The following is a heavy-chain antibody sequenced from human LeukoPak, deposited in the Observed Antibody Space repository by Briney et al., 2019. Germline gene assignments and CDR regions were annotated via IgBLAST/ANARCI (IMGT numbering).Heavy chain of an antibody. Sequence: SETLSLTCAVSIYSISSGYYWGWIRQSPGRGLEWIGTLYHSGITYYNPSLKSRVTISVDTSKNQFSLNLSSVTAADTAVYYCARHVNQLVTDFGPMGYFDYWGHGTLVTVSS. D-gene: IGHD3-3*01. CDR3: ARHVNQLVTDFGPMGYFDY. V-gene: IGHV4-38-2*01. J-gene: IGHJ4*01. CDR1: IYSISSGYY. CDR2: LYHSGIT.